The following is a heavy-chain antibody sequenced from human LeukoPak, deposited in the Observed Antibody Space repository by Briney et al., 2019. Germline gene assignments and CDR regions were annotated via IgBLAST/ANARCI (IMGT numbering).Heavy chain of an antibody. D-gene: IGHD3-22*01. V-gene: IGHV3-20*04. CDR2: INWNGDST. CDR3: ARKTDSSGSGDY. CDR1: GFTFNVYG. J-gene: IGHJ4*02. Sequence: PGGSLRLSCAASGFTFNVYGMSWVRQAPGKGLEWVSGINWNGDSTGYADSVKGRFTISRDNAKSSLYLQMNSLRAEDTAVYYCARKTDSSGSGDYWGQGTLVTVSS.